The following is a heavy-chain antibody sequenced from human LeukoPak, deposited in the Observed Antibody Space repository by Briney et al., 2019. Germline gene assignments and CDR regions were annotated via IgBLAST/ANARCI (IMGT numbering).Heavy chain of an antibody. CDR3: ARDLGWELLNWFDP. CDR2: ISAYNGHT. D-gene: IGHD1-26*01. J-gene: IGHJ5*02. Sequence: ASVKVSCKASGYTFTNYGISWVRQAPGQGLEWMGWISAYNGHTKYAQKVQGRVTMTRDTSTSTAYMELRSLRSDDTAVYYCARDLGWELLNWFDPWGQGTLVTVSS. CDR1: GYTFTNYG. V-gene: IGHV1-18*01.